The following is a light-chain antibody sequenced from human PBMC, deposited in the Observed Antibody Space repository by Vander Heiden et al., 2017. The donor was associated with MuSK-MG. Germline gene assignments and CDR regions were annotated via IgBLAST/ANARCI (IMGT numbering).Light chain of an antibody. CDR1: SSDVGGYNY. CDR3: SSYTSSSTPV. Sequence: QSALAQPASVSGSPGQSSTISCTGTSSDVGGYNYVSWYQQHPGTAPKLMIYDVSNRPSGVSNRFSGSKSGNTASLTISGLQAEDEADYYCSSYTSSSTPVFGGGTKVTVL. V-gene: IGLV2-14*01. J-gene: IGLJ2*01. CDR2: DVS.